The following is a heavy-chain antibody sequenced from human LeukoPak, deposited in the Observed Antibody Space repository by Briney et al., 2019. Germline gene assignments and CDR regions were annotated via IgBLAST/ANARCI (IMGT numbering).Heavy chain of an antibody. CDR1: GYTFTAYA. D-gene: IGHD3-22*01. V-gene: IGHV1-3*01. CDR2: TNAGNGNT. Sequence: ASVKVSCKASGYTFTAYAMHWVRQAPGQRLEWMGWTNAGNGNTKYSQKFQGRVTFTRDTSASTAYVELSSLRSEDTAVYYCARDLGAVVIPTGEYYFDYWGQGTLVTVSS. CDR3: ARDLGAVVIPTGEYYFDY. J-gene: IGHJ4*02.